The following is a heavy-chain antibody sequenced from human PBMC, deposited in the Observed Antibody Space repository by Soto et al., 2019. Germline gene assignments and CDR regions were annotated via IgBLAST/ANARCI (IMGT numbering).Heavy chain of an antibody. CDR3: AKGSEVARQELDY. J-gene: IGHJ4*02. Sequence: QVQLVESGGGVVQPGRSLRLSCAASGFTFSNFGMHWVRQAPGKGLEWVAVISSDGSDKYYSDSVKGRFTISRDNSKNTLFLQMNSLRVEDTAVHYCAKGSEVARQELDYWGQGTLVTVSS. CDR2: ISSDGSDK. CDR1: GFTFSNFG. D-gene: IGHD2-15*01. V-gene: IGHV3-30*18.